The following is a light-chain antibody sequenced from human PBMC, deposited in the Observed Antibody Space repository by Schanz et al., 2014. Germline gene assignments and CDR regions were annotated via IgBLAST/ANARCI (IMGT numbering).Light chain of an antibody. V-gene: IGKV3-20*01. J-gene: IGKJ1*01. CDR2: GAS. CDR1: QSVSSSY. CDR3: QQYGSSPLT. Sequence: EIVLTQSPGTLSLSPGERATLSCRASQSVSSSYLAWYQQKPGQAPRLLIYGASSRATGIPDRFSGSGSGTDFTLTISSVEPEDFAVYYCQQYGSSPLTFGQGTKVEIK.